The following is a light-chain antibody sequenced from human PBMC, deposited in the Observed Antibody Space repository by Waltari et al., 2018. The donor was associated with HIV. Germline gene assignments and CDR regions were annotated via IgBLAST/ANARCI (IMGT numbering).Light chain of an antibody. CDR3: SSYSSTNTLGV. Sequence: QSALTQPASVSGSPGQSITISCPGASSDVGGYNYVSWYQHHPGKAPKLIIYEVTNRPSGVSNRFSGSKSGNTASLTISGLQPEDEADYYCSSYSSTNTLGVFGGGTILTVL. CDR1: SSDVGGYNY. V-gene: IGLV2-14*01. CDR2: EVT. J-gene: IGLJ3*02.